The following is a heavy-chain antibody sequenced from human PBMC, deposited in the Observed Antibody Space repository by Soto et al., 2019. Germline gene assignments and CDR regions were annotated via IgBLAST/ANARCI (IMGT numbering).Heavy chain of an antibody. D-gene: IGHD6-19*01. CDR1: GGSISSSNW. CDR2: IYHSGST. CDR3: ARDVSSGWYNWFDP. V-gene: IGHV4-4*02. J-gene: IGHJ5*02. Sequence: SETLSLTCAVSGGSISSSNWWSWVRQPPGKGLEWIGEIYHSGSTNYNPSLKSRVTISVDKSKNQFSLKLSSVTAADTAVYSCARDVSSGWYNWFDPWGQGTLVTVSS.